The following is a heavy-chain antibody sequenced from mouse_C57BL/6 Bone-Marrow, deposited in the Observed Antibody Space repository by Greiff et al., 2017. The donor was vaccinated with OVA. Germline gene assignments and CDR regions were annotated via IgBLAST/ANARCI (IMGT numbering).Heavy chain of an antibody. J-gene: IGHJ2*01. CDR3: ASWRTGTGNY. CDR1: GYTFTSYW. V-gene: IGHV1-69*02. D-gene: IGHD4-1*01. CDR2: IDPSDSYT. Sequence: QVQLQQPGAELVKPGASVKMSCKASGYTFTSYWITWVKQRPGQGLEWIGEIDPSDSYTNYNQKFKGKATLTVDTSSSTAYMQLSSLTSEDSAVYYCASWRTGTGNYWGQGTTLTVSS.